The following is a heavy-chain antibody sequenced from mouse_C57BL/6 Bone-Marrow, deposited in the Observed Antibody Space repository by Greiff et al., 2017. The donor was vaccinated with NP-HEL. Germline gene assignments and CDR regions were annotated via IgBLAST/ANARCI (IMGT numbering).Heavy chain of an antibody. CDR3: ARGGYYRGDY. D-gene: IGHD2-3*01. Sequence: VQLQQSGAELVKPGASVKLSCKASGYTFTSYWMQWVKQRPGQGLEWIGEIDPSDSYTNYNQKFKGKATLTVDTSSSTAYMQLSSLTSEDSAVYYCARGGYYRGDYWGQGTSVTVSS. CDR2: IDPSDSYT. CDR1: GYTFTSYW. V-gene: IGHV1-50*01. J-gene: IGHJ4*01.